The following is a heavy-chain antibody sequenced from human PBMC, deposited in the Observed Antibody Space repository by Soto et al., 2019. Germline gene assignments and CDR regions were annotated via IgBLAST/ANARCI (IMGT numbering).Heavy chain of an antibody. Sequence: EVQLVESGGGLVQPGGSLRLSCAASGFTFSSYWMHWVRQAPGKGLVWVSRINSDGSSTSYADSVKGRFTISRDNAKNTPYLEMNSLRAEDTAVYYCARDQTNDYGGNSDYWGQGTLVTVS. CDR1: GFTFSSYW. J-gene: IGHJ4*02. D-gene: IGHD4-17*01. V-gene: IGHV3-74*01. CDR2: INSDGSST. CDR3: ARDQTNDYGGNSDY.